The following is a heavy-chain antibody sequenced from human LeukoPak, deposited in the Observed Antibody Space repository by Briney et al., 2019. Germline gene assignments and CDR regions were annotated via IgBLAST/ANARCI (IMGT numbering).Heavy chain of an antibody. CDR1: AFTFSTYA. D-gene: IGHD2/OR15-2a*01. CDR3: ARAEKSSQYFIRSKYYPDV. Sequence: PGGSLRLSCAASAFTFSTYAMHWVRQAPGKGLEGVAVISYDGSNKYYADSVKGRFTISRDNSKNMLYLQMNSLRAEDTAVYYCARAEKSSQYFIRSKYYPDVWGKGTTVTVSS. J-gene: IGHJ6*03. V-gene: IGHV3-30-3*01. CDR2: ISYDGSNK.